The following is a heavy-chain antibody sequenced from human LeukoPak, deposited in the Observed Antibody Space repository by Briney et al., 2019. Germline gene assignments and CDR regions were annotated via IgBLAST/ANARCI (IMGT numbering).Heavy chain of an antibody. CDR3: ASTLRFLDAFDY. Sequence: ASVKVSCKASGYTFTSYYMHWVRQAPGQGLEWMGIINPSGGSTSYAQKFQGRVTMTRDTSTSTVYMELSSRRSEDTAVYYCASTLRFLDAFDYWGQGTLVTVSS. CDR1: GYTFTSYY. D-gene: IGHD3-3*01. CDR2: INPSGGST. V-gene: IGHV1-46*01. J-gene: IGHJ4*02.